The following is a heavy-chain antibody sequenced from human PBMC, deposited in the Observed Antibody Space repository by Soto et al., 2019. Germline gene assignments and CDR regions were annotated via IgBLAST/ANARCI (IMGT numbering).Heavy chain of an antibody. D-gene: IGHD6-13*01. V-gene: IGHV3-30*18. CDR1: GFTFSSYG. J-gene: IGHJ4*02. CDR3: AKDSSGGSSWYDY. CDR2: ISYDGSNK. Sequence: LRLSCAASGFTFSSYGMHWVRQAPGKGLEWVAVISYDGSNKYYADSVKGRFTISRDNSKNTLYLQMNSLRAEDTAVYYCAKDSSGGSSWYDYWGQGTLVTVSS.